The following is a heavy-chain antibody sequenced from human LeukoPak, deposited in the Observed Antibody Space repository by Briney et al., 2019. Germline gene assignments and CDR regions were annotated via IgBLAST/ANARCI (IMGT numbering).Heavy chain of an antibody. D-gene: IGHD3-22*01. CDR3: VRQYSYDSSGYYPWDY. V-gene: IGHV3-13*01. CDR1: GFTFSSHD. Sequence: GGSLRLSCAASGFTFSSHDMHWVRQPPGKGLEWVSVIGTAGNAYYTDSVKGRFTISRENAKNSLYLQMDNLRAEDTAMYYCVRQYSYDSSGYYPWDYWGQGTLVTVSS. CDR2: IGTAGNA. J-gene: IGHJ4*02.